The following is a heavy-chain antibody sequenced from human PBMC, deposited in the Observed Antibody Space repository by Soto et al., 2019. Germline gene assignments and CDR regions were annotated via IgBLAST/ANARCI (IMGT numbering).Heavy chain of an antibody. J-gene: IGHJ6*02. D-gene: IGHD3-16*01. CDR2: IYYSGST. V-gene: IGHV4-61*01. Sequence: NPSETLSLTCTVSGGSVSSGSYYWSWIRQPPGKGLEWIGYIYYSGSTNYNPSLKSRVTISVDTSKNQFSLKLSSVTAADTAVYYCARDFRSRRVGGYYYYGMDVWGQGTTVTVSS. CDR1: GGSVSSGSYY. CDR3: ARDFRSRRVGGYYYYGMDV.